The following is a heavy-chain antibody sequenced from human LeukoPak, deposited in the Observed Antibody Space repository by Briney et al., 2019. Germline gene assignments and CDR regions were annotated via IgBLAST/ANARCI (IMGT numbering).Heavy chain of an antibody. CDR1: GGSISSGDYY. CDR3: ARGSGSGWPPSYYYGMDV. J-gene: IGHJ6*02. Sequence: PSQTLSLTCTVSGGSISSGDYYWTWIRQHPGKGLEWIGYIYYSGSTYYNPSLKSRVSISVDMSKNHFSLELRSVTAADTAVYYCARGSGSGWPPSYYYGMDVWGQGTTVTVSS. D-gene: IGHD6-19*01. V-gene: IGHV4-31*03. CDR2: IYYSGST.